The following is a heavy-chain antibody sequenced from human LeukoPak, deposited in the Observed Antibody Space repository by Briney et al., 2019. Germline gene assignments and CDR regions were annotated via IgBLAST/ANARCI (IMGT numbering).Heavy chain of an antibody. V-gene: IGHV3-53*01. CDR2: IYSGGST. CDR1: GFTVSSNY. J-gene: IGHJ4*02. D-gene: IGHD6-19*01. Sequence: PGGSLRLSCAASGFTVSSNYLSWVRQAPGKGLEWVSLIYSGGSTFYADSMKSRFTISRDNSKNTLYLQMDSLRAEDTAVYYCARSTAVAAPFDYWGQGTLVTVSS. CDR3: ARSTAVAAPFDY.